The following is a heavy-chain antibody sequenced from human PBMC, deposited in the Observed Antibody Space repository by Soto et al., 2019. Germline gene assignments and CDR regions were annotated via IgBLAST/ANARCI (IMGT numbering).Heavy chain of an antibody. V-gene: IGHV1-18*01. CDR1: GYTFTSYG. D-gene: IGHD3-3*01. CDR3: ARDSFYYDFWSGYYNFDY. Sequence: GASVKVSCKASGYTFTSYGISWVRQAPGQGLEWMGWISAYNGNTNYAQKLQGRVTMTTDTSTSTAYMELRSLRSDDTAVYYCARDSFYYDFWSGYYNFDYWGQGTLVTVSS. CDR2: ISAYNGNT. J-gene: IGHJ4*02.